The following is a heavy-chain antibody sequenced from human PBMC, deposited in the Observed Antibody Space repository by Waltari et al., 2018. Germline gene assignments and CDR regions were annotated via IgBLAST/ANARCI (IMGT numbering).Heavy chain of an antibody. CDR2: IYYSGST. D-gene: IGHD2-2*01. CDR3: ASIVVVPAAHHDAFDI. J-gene: IGHJ3*02. V-gene: IGHV4-59*11. CDR1: GGSISSHY. Sequence: QVQLQESGPGLVKPSETLSLTCTVSGGSISSHYWSWIRQPPGKGLEWIGYIYYSGSTNYNPSLKSRVTISVDTSKNQFSLKLSSVTAADTAVYYCASIVVVPAAHHDAFDIWGKGTMVTVSS.